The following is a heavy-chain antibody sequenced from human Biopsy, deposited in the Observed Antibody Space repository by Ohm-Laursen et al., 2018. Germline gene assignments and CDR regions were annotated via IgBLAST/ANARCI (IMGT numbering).Heavy chain of an antibody. CDR3: AADINVWNVNY. J-gene: IGHJ4*02. CDR1: GYTLTELS. D-gene: IGHD1-1*01. CDR2: FAPENGKT. V-gene: IGHV1-24*01. Sequence: ATVKISCNVSGYTLTELSMHWVRQAPGRGLEWMGGFAPENGKTIYAQKFQGRVTMTEDTSTDTAYMELSNLRSEDTAVYYCAADINVWNVNYWGQGTQVTVSS.